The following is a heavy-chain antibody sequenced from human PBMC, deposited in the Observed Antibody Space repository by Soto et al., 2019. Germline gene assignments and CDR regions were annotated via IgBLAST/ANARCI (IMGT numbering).Heavy chain of an antibody. V-gene: IGHV1-3*01. J-gene: IGHJ5*02. CDR2: INAGNGNT. D-gene: IGHD6-13*01. CDR3: ARVGSSTSGYSSSWPHYWVWFDP. Sequence: ASVKVSCKASGYTFTSYAMHWVRQAPGQRLEWMGWINAGNGNTKYSQKFQGRVTITRDTSASTAYMELSSLRSEDTAVYYCARVGSSTSGYSSSWPHYWVWFDPWGQGTLVTVSS. CDR1: GYTFTSYA.